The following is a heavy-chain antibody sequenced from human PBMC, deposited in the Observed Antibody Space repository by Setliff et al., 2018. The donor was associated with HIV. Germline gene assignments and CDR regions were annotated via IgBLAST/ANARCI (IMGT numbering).Heavy chain of an antibody. V-gene: IGHV4-59*08. J-gene: IGHJ4*02. CDR3: ARQVSIPGVAITPVDY. CDR2: IYYSGST. Sequence: SETLSLTCTVSGGSISSYYWSWIRQPPGKGLEWIGYIYYSGSTNYNASLQSRVTISVDTSKNQFSLKLSSVTAADTAIYYCARQVSIPGVAITPVDYWGQGALVTVSS. CDR1: GGSISSYY. D-gene: IGHD5-12*01.